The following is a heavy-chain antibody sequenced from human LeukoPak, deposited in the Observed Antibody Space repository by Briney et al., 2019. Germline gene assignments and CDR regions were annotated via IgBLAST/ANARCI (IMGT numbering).Heavy chain of an antibody. J-gene: IGHJ4*02. D-gene: IGHD3-10*01. Sequence: SVKVSCEASGGTFSSYAISWVRQAPGQGLEWMGRIIPILGIANYAQKFQGRVTITADKSTSTAYMELSSLRSEDTAVYYCARVPFGVTDRGNWGQGTLVTVSS. CDR2: IIPILGIA. V-gene: IGHV1-69*04. CDR1: GGTFSSYA. CDR3: ARVPFGVTDRGN.